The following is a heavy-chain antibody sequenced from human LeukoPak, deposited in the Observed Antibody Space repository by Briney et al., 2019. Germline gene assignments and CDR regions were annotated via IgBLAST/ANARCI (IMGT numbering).Heavy chain of an antibody. D-gene: IGHD2-2*02. CDR1: GFTFSSYA. CDR3: AKVSRTYCSSTSCYTDY. V-gene: IGHV3-23*01. Sequence: GGSLRLSCAASGFTFSSYAMSWVRQAPGKGLEWVSAISGSGGSTYYADSVEGRFTISRDNSKNTLYLQMNSLRAEDTAVYYCAKVSRTYCSSTSCYTDYWGQGTLVTVSS. J-gene: IGHJ4*02. CDR2: ISGSGGST.